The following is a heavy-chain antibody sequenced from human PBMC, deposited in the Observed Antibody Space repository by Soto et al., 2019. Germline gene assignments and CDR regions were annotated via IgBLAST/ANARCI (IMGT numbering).Heavy chain of an antibody. CDR3: ATAVKLRYFDWLINWFDP. Sequence: ASVKVSCKVSGYTLTELSMHWVRQAPGKGLEWMGGFDPEDGETIYAQKFQGRVTMTEDTSTDTAYMELSSLRSEDTAVYYCATAVKLRYFDWLINWFDPWGQGTLVTVSS. D-gene: IGHD3-9*01. CDR2: FDPEDGET. J-gene: IGHJ5*02. V-gene: IGHV1-24*01. CDR1: GYTLTELS.